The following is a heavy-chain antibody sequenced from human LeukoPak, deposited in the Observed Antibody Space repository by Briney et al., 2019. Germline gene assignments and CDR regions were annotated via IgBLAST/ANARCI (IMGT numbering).Heavy chain of an antibody. CDR3: ASSLGYDFWSGYSVYYFDY. CDR2: IIPIFGTA. CDR1: GGTFSSYA. D-gene: IGHD3-3*01. J-gene: IGHJ4*02. V-gene: IGHV1-69*05. Sequence: SVKVSCKASGGTFSSYAISWVRQAPGQGLEWMGGIIPIFGTANYAQKFQGRVTITTDESTSTAYMELSSLRSGDTAVYYCASSLGYDFWSGYSVYYFDYWGQGTLVTVSS.